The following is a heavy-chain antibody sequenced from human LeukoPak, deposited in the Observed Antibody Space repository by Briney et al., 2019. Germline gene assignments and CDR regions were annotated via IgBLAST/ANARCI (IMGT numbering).Heavy chain of an antibody. Sequence: SETLSLTCTVSGGSISSYYWSWIRQPAGKGLEWIGRIYTSGSTNYNPSLKSRVTMSVDTSKNQFSLKLSSVTAADTAVYYCARAEDSSGYYPYYFDYWGQRTLVTVSS. CDR3: ARAEDSSGYYPYYFDY. J-gene: IGHJ4*02. V-gene: IGHV4-4*07. CDR1: GGSISSYY. CDR2: IYTSGST. D-gene: IGHD3-22*01.